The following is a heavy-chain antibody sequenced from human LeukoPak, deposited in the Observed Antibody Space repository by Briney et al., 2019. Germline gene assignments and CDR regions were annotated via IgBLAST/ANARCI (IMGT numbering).Heavy chain of an antibody. CDR2: IIPIFGTA. CDR3: ARAGPEGEQLAPFDY. CDR1: GGTFSSYA. Sequence: ASVKVSCKASGGTFSSYAISWVRQAPGQGLEWMGGIIPIFGTANYAQKFQDRVTITADESTSTAYMELSSLRSEDTAVYYCARAGPEGEQLAPFDYWGQGTLVTVSS. D-gene: IGHD6-13*01. V-gene: IGHV1-69*13. J-gene: IGHJ4*02.